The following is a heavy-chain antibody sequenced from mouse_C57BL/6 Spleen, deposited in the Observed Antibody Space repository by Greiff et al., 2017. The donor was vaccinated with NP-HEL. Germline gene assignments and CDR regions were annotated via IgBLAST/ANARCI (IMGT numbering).Heavy chain of an antibody. Sequence: VQLQQSDAELVKPGASVKISCKVSGYTFTDHTIHWMKQRPEQGLEWIGYIYPRDGSTKYNEKFKGKATLTADKSSSTAYMKLNSLTYEDSAFYLWARKYDYGCWYCDVWGTGTTVTVSS. D-gene: IGHD2-4*01. CDR3: ARKYDYGCWYCDV. CDR1: GYTFTDHT. J-gene: IGHJ1*03. CDR2: IYPRDGST. V-gene: IGHV1-78*01.